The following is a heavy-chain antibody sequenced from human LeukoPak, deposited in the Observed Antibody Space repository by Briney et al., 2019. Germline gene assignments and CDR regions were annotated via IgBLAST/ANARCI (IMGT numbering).Heavy chain of an antibody. Sequence: GGSLRLSCAASGFTFNSYAMYWVRQAPGKGLEWISCIFGSGGSAHYADSVKGRFTISRDNSKNTLYLQMNSLRAEDTAVYYCGKTTAGYSSGRFPGWPVDYWGQGTLVTVSS. CDR3: GKTTAGYSSGRFPGWPVDY. CDR2: IFGSGGSA. V-gene: IGHV3-23*01. D-gene: IGHD6-19*01. J-gene: IGHJ4*02. CDR1: GFTFNSYA.